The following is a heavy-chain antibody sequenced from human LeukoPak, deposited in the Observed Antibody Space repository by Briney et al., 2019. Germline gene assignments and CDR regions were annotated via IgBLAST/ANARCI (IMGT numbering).Heavy chain of an antibody. CDR2: ISSSSSYI. CDR3: ARDAPPDHDYVWGSYRDDAFDI. J-gene: IGHJ3*02. CDR1: GFTFSSYS. V-gene: IGHV3-21*01. D-gene: IGHD3-16*02. Sequence: AGGSLRLSCAASGFTFSSYSMNWVRQAPGKGLEWVSSISSSSSYIYYADSVKGRFTISRDNAKNSLYLQMNSLRAEDTAVYYCARDAPPDHDYVWGSYRDDAFDIWGQGTMVTVSS.